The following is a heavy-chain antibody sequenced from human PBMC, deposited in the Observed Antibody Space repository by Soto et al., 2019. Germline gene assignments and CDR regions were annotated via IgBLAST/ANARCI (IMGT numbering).Heavy chain of an antibody. CDR3: ATLPPRIVVVKTEIPT. CDR1: GYTFTSYG. CDR2: ISAYNGNT. Sequence: GASVKVSCKASGYTFTSYGISWVRQAPGQGLEWMGWISAYNGNTNYAQKLQGRVTMTTDTSTSTAYMELRAVTAADMAVYYCATLPPRIVVVKTEIPTWGQGTLVTVSS. J-gene: IGHJ5*02. V-gene: IGHV1-18*03. D-gene: IGHD2-15*01.